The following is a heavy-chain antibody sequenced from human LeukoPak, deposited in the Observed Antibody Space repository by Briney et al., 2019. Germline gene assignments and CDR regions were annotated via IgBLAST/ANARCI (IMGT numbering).Heavy chain of an antibody. D-gene: IGHD1-26*01. CDR2: INPNSGGT. J-gene: IGHJ3*02. Sequence: ASVKVSCKASGYTFTGYYMHWVRQAPGQGLEWTGWINPNSGGTNYVQKFQGRVAMTRDTSISTAYMELSRLRSDDTAVYYCARPISGSYPHDAFDIWGQGTMVTVSS. CDR1: GYTFTGYY. V-gene: IGHV1-2*02. CDR3: ARPISGSYPHDAFDI.